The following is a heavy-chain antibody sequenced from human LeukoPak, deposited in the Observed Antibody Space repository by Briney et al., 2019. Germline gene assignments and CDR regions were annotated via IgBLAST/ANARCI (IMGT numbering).Heavy chain of an antibody. CDR2: IYHSGNT. V-gene: IGHV4-38-2*02. Sequence: SETLSLTCTVSGYSISSGYYWGWIRQPPGKGLEWIGSIYHSGNTYYNPSLKSRVTISVDTSKNQFSLKLSSVTAADTAVYYCARSYCSSTSCYEVYYFDYWGQGTLVTVSS. D-gene: IGHD2-2*01. CDR1: GYSISSGYY. CDR3: ARSYCSSTSCYEVYYFDY. J-gene: IGHJ4*02.